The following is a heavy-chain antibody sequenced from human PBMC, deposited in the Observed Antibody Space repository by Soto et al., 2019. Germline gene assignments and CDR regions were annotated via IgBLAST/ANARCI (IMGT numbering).Heavy chain of an antibody. D-gene: IGHD3-9*01. V-gene: IGHV4-34*01. J-gene: IGHJ6*03. CDR2: INHSGST. Sequence: PSDTLSLTCAVYGGSFSGYYWSWIRQPPGKGLEWIGEINHSGSTNYNPSLKSRVTISVDTSKNQFSLKLSSVTAADTAVYYCARDDILTGPNDYYYCYMDVWGKGTTVTVSS. CDR3: ARDDILTGPNDYYYCYMDV. CDR1: GGSFSGYY.